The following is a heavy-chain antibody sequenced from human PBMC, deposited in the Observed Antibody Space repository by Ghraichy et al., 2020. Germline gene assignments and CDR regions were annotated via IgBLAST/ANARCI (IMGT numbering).Heavy chain of an antibody. Sequence: GESLNISCAASGFSFTDYWMHWVRQTPGRGLEWVSHLNIDGTTVNYADSVKGRFTISRDIAKNTMYLQMISLTVEDTAVYYCVRSYKDGLRHFDYWGQGTLVTVSS. J-gene: IGHJ4*02. CDR2: LNIDGTTV. D-gene: IGHD1-14*01. CDR3: VRSYKDGLRHFDY. V-gene: IGHV3-74*01. CDR1: GFSFTDYW.